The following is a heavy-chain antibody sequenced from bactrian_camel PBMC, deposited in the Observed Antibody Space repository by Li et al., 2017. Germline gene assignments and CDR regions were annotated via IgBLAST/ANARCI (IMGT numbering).Heavy chain of an antibody. CDR2: IYTGGGST. CDR3: AAGTRIIVGDYCDGITT. V-gene: IGHV3S2*01. J-gene: IGHJ6*01. CDR1: GFTFSSYA. Sequence: DVQLVESGGGLVQPGGSLRLSCAASGFTFSSYAMSWVRQAPGKGLEWVSSIYTGGGSTYYADSVKGRFTISQDYAKNIIYLQMSSLTPDDTAMYYCAAGTRIIVGDYCDGITTWGQGTQVTVS. D-gene: IGHD3*01.